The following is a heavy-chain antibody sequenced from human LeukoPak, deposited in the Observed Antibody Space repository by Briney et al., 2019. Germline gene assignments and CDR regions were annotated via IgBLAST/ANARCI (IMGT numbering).Heavy chain of an antibody. CDR3: AVLRYFDSLSLSGREENWFDP. D-gene: IGHD3-9*01. V-gene: IGHV1-2*02. J-gene: IGHJ5*02. CDR2: INPNSGGT. Sequence: ASVKVSCKASGYTFTGYYMHWVRQAPGQGLEWMGWINPNSGGTNYAQKFQGRVTMTRDTSISTAYMELSRLRSDDTAVYYCAVLRYFDSLSLSGREENWFDPWGQGTLVTVSS. CDR1: GYTFTGYY.